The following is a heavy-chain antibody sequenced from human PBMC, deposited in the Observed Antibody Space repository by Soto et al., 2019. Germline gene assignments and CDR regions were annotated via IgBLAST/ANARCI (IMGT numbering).Heavy chain of an antibody. V-gene: IGHV1-46*03. CDR2: INPNGGST. CDR1: GYSFTSQY. CDR3: ARGRWLRPGGGGTEPLDI. J-gene: IGHJ3*02. Sequence: QVQLVQSGAEVEKPGASVKISCKASGYSFTSQYVHWVRQAPGQGLEWMGIINPNGGSTTYAQKFKGQVTTVRDRATRPSPGGRGSLTSEATALYFCARGRWLRPGGGGTEPLDIWGQGTMVTVAS. D-gene: IGHD5-12*01.